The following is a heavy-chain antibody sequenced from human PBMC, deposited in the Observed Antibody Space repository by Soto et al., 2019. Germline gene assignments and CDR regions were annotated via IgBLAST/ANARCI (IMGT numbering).Heavy chain of an antibody. D-gene: IGHD5-18*01. CDR3: ARSEDTAMAYDALDI. Sequence: ASVKVSCKASGGTFSSYAISWVRQAPGQGLEWMGGIIPIFGTANYAQKFQGRVTITADESTSTAYMELSSLRSEDTAVYYCARSEDTAMAYDALDIWGQGTMVTVSS. V-gene: IGHV1-69*13. CDR1: GGTFSSYA. J-gene: IGHJ3*02. CDR2: IIPIFGTA.